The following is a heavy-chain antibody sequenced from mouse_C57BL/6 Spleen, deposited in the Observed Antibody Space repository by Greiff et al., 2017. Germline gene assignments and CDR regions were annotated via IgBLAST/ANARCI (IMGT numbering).Heavy chain of an antibody. J-gene: IGHJ4*01. CDR2: IDPENGDT. CDR3: TTRDGYDYAMDY. V-gene: IGHV14-4*01. D-gene: IGHD2-3*01. Sequence: EVQLQQSGAELVRPGASVKLSCTASGFNIKDDYMHWVKQRPEQGLEWIGWIDPENGDTEYASKFQGKATITADTSSNTAYLQLSILTSEDTAVYYCTTRDGYDYAMDYWGQGTSVTVSS. CDR1: GFNIKDDY.